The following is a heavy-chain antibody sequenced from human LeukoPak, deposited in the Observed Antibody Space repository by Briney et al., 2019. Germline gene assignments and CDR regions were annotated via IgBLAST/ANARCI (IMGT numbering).Heavy chain of an antibody. V-gene: IGHV4-34*01. Sequence: SETLSLTCAVYGGSFSGYYWSWIRQPPGKGLEWIGEINHSGSTNYNPSLKSRVTISVDTSKNQFSLKLSSVTAADTAVYYCARGSHYDFWSGYYNYWGQGTLVTVSS. CDR1: GGSFSGYY. J-gene: IGHJ4*02. D-gene: IGHD3-3*01. CDR2: INHSGST. CDR3: ARGSHYDFWSGYYNY.